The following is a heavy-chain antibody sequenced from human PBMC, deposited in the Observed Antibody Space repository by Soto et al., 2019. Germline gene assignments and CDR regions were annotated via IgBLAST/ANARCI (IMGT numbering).Heavy chain of an antibody. J-gene: IGHJ4*02. CDR3: ARKEWLRSGFDN. D-gene: IGHD5-12*01. CDR1: GGSVTSNSNY. CDR2: GNSRGST. Sequence: SETLSLTCSVSGGSVTSNSNYWGWIRQPPGKGLEWIGSGNSRGSTYSNPSLKSRVTISVDTTKNQFSLQLTSVTAADTAVYYCARKEWLRSGFDNWGQGILVTVSS. V-gene: IGHV4-39*01.